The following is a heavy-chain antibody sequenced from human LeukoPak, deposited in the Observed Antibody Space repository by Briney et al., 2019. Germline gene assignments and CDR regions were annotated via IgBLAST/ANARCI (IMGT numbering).Heavy chain of an antibody. Sequence: SETLSLTCTVSGGSISSGDYYWSWIRQPPGKGLEWIGYIYYSGSTYYNPSLKSRVTISVDTSKNQFSLKLSSVTAADTAVYYCARSRYCSSTSCWNAFDIWGQGTMVTVSS. J-gene: IGHJ3*02. CDR2: IYYSGST. CDR3: ARSRYCSSTSCWNAFDI. D-gene: IGHD2-2*01. V-gene: IGHV4-30-4*08. CDR1: GGSISSGDYY.